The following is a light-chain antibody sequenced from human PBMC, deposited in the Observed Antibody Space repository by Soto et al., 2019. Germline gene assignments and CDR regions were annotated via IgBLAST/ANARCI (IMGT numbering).Light chain of an antibody. Sequence: DIKMTQSPSTLSASVGDRVTITCRASQSISSWLAWYQQKPGKAPKLLIYDASSLDSGVPSRFSGSGSGTEFTLTISSLQPDDFATYYCQQYNSYWTFGQGTKVDIK. J-gene: IGKJ1*01. CDR1: QSISSW. V-gene: IGKV1-5*01. CDR3: QQYNSYWT. CDR2: DAS.